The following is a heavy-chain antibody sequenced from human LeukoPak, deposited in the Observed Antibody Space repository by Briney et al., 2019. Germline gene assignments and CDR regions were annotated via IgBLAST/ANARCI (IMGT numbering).Heavy chain of an antibody. CDR1: GYTFTSYD. D-gene: IGHD6-6*01. V-gene: IGHV1-8*01. Sequence: ASVKVSCKASGYTFTSYDINWVRQATGQGLEWMGWMNPNSGNTGYAQKFQGRVTMTRNTSISTAYMELSSLRSEDTAVYYCAIGPTYPIAVRYNWFDPWGQGTLVTVSS. CDR3: AIGPTYPIAVRYNWFDP. CDR2: MNPNSGNT. J-gene: IGHJ5*02.